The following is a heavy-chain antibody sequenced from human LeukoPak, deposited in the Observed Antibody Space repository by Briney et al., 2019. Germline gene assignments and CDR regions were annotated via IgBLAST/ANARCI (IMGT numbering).Heavy chain of an antibody. J-gene: IGHJ2*01. V-gene: IGHV4-39*07. CDR2: IYYSGST. Sequence: SETLSLTCAVSGGFISSSSYYWGWIRQPPGKGLEWIGSIYYSGSTYYNPSLKSRVTTSVDTSKNQFSLKLSSVTAADTAVYYCAAPYCSGGSCYDWYFDLWGRGTLVTVSS. CDR1: GGFISSSSYY. CDR3: AAPYCSGGSCYDWYFDL. D-gene: IGHD2-15*01.